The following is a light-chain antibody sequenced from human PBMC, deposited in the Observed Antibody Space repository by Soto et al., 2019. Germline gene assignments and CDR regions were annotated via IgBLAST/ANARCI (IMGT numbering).Light chain of an antibody. CDR3: QQYNNWPRT. CDR2: GAS. J-gene: IGKJ1*01. V-gene: IGKV3-15*01. CDR1: QSVSST. Sequence: EIVMTQSPATLSVSPRERATRSCRASQSVSSTLAWYQQKPGQAPRLLIYGASTRATGIPARFSGSGSGTEFTLTISSLQSEDFAVYYCQQYNNWPRTFGQGSKV.